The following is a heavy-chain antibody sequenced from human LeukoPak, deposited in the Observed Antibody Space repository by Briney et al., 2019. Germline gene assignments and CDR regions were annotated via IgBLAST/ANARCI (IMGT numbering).Heavy chain of an antibody. Sequence: SETLSLTCTVSGGSISSYYWSWIRQPPGKGLEWIGYIYYSGSTNYNPSLKSRVTISVDTSKSQFSLNLISVTAADTAVYYCARDQFGGLNYWGQGTLVTVSS. D-gene: IGHD3-16*01. J-gene: IGHJ4*02. V-gene: IGHV4-59*01. CDR3: ARDQFGGLNY. CDR1: GGSISSYY. CDR2: IYYSGST.